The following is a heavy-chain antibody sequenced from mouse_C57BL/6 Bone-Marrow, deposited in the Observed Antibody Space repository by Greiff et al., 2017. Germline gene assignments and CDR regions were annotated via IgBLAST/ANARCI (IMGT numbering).Heavy chain of an antibody. J-gene: IGHJ4*01. CDR1: GYTFTSYW. V-gene: IGHV1-59*01. CDR3: ARGYLEDGKYFYYAMDY. CDR2: IDPSDSYT. D-gene: IGHD2-1*01. Sequence: QVQLQQPGAELVRPGTSVKLSCKASGYTFTSYWMHWVKQRPGQGLEWIGVIDPSDSYTNYNQKFKGKATLTVDTSSSTAYMQLSSLTSEDSAVYYCARGYLEDGKYFYYAMDYWGQGTSVTVSA.